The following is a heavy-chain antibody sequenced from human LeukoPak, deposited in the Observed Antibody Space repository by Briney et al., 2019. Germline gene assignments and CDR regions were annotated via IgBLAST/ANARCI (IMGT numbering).Heavy chain of an antibody. V-gene: IGHV4-4*02. CDR2: IYHSGST. Sequence: PSETLSLTCAVSGGSISSSNWWSWVRQPPGKGLEWIGEIYHSGSTNYNPSLKSRVTISVDKSKNQFSLKLSSVTAADTAVYYCARDRELNLVGASDAFDIWGQGTMVTVSS. J-gene: IGHJ3*02. D-gene: IGHD1-26*01. CDR3: ARDRELNLVGASDAFDI. CDR1: GGSISSSNW.